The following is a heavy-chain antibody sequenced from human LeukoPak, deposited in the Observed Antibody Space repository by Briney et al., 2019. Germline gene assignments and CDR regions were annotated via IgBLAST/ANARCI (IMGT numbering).Heavy chain of an antibody. CDR1: GFTFSSYA. V-gene: IGHV3-23*01. Sequence: GGSLRLSCAASGFTFSSYAMSWVRQAPGKGLEWVSAISGSGGSTYYADSVKGRLTISRDNSKNTLYLQMNSLRAEDTAVYYCAKDFRSVNQYYFDYWGQGTLVTVSS. CDR2: ISGSGGST. CDR3: AKDFRSVNQYYFDY. J-gene: IGHJ4*02.